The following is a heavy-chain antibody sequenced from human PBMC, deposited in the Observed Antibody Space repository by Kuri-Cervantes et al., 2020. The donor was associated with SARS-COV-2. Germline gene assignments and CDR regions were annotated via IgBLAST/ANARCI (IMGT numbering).Heavy chain of an antibody. CDR3: ASLSDTSPSDGQLQNWYFDP. Sequence: SAKVSCRASGGTFSRFDVSWLRQAPGQGLEWMGGGSPRFGTADHAQKYQGSVTITAAKSSNSVYMELRGLRFEDTAVYYCASLSDTSPSDGQLQNWYFDPWGRGTLVTVSS. J-gene: IGHJ2*01. V-gene: IGHV1-69*06. CDR2: GSPRFGTA. D-gene: IGHD3-22*01. CDR1: GGTFSRFD.